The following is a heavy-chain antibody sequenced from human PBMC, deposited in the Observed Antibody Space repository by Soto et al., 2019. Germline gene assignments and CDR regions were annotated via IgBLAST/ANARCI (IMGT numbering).Heavy chain of an antibody. J-gene: IGHJ5*02. V-gene: IGHV4-39*01. Sequence: QLQLQESGPGLVKPSETLSLTCTVSGGSISSRGYYWGWIRQPPGKGLEWIGTSYYSGSTYYNPSLTSRVPIAVDTSKNQFSLKLSSVTAADTAVYYCATSNWFDPWGQGTLVTVSS. CDR3: ATSNWFDP. CDR2: SYYSGST. CDR1: GGSISSRGYY.